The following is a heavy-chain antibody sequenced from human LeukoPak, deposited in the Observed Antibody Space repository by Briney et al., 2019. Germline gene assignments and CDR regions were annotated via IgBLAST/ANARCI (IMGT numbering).Heavy chain of an antibody. D-gene: IGHD3/OR15-3a*01. CDR2: IYYSGST. CDR1: GGSISSSSYY. Sequence: PSETLSLTCTVSGGSISSSSYYWGWLRQPPGKGLEWIGSIYYSGSTYYNPSLKSRVTISVDTSKNQFSLKLSAVTAADTAVYYCARGNFLDLDYWGQGTLVTVSS. J-gene: IGHJ4*02. V-gene: IGHV4-39*01. CDR3: ARGNFLDLDY.